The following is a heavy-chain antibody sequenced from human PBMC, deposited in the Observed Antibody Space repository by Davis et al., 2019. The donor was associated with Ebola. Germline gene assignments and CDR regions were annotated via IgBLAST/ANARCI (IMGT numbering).Heavy chain of an antibody. Sequence: PGGSLRLSCAASGFTFSSYSMNWVRQAPGKGLEWVSSISSSSSYIYYADSVKGRFTISRDNAKNSLYLQMNSLRAEDTAVYYCTADRAYGDYSLGYWGQGTLVTVSS. V-gene: IGHV3-21*01. CDR1: GFTFSSYS. CDR2: ISSSSSYI. J-gene: IGHJ4*02. D-gene: IGHD4-17*01. CDR3: TADRAYGDYSLGY.